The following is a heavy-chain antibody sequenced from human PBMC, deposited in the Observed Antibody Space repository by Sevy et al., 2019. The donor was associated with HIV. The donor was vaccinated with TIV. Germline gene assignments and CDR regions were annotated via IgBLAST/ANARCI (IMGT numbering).Heavy chain of an antibody. V-gene: IGHV3-30-3*01. CDR3: AREAGYSARNDAFAF. Sequence: GGSLRLSCAASGLTFRSHAMHWVRQAPGKGLEWVTVISYDGAGRYYRESVKGRFTVSRDNSKNTLYMQMNSLRPDDTAVYYCAREAGYSARNDAFAFWGQGTMVTVSS. D-gene: IGHD1-26*01. J-gene: IGHJ3*01. CDR1: GLTFRSHA. CDR2: ISYDGAGR.